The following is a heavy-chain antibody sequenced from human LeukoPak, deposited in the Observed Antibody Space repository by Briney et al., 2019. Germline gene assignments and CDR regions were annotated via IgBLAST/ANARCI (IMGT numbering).Heavy chain of an antibody. CDR2: INHSGST. Sequence: SETLSLTCAVYGGSFSGYYWSWLRQPPGKGLEWIGEINHSGSTNYNPSLKSRVTISVDTSKNQFSLKLSSVTAADTAVYYCASGEVWFGEEGGMDVWGQGTTVTVSS. J-gene: IGHJ6*02. CDR3: ASGEVWFGEEGGMDV. CDR1: GGSFSGYY. V-gene: IGHV4-34*01. D-gene: IGHD3-10*01.